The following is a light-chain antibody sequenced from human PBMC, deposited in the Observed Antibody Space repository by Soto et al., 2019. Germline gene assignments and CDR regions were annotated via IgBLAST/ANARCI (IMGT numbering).Light chain of an antibody. CDR2: AAS. Sequence: IQLTQSPSSLSASVGDRVTITCRASQGISGYLAWYHQKPGTAPKLLIYAASTLQSGVPSRFSGSGSGTDFTLTISSLQPEDFATYFCQQLHSYPRTFGGGTKVDIK. CDR1: QGISGY. V-gene: IGKV1-9*01. J-gene: IGKJ4*01. CDR3: QQLHSYPRT.